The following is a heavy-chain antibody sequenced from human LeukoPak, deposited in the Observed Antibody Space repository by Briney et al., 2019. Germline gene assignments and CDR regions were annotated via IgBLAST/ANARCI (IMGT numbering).Heavy chain of an antibody. D-gene: IGHD5-18*01. Sequence: GGSLRLSCAASGYTFSSYAKSWVRQAPGKGLKWVSAISGSGDNTYYADSVKGHFTISRDNSKNTLYLQMNSLRAEDTAVYYCANVRGYIYGGLGDYWGQGTLVTVSS. V-gene: IGHV3-23*01. CDR3: ANVRGYIYGGLGDY. CDR2: ISGSGDNT. CDR1: GYTFSSYA. J-gene: IGHJ4*02.